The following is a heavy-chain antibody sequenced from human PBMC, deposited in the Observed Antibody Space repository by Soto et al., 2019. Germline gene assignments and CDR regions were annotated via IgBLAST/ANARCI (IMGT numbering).Heavy chain of an antibody. CDR1: GFTFSYYW. CDR3: ERGDRGASDL. CDR2: IHSDGSST. J-gene: IGHJ3*01. V-gene: IGHV3-74*01. Sequence: EVQLVESGGGLVQPGASLRLSCAASGFTFSYYWLHWVRQAPGKGLVWVSRIHSDGSSTTYADSLKARFIISRDNARNTLYLQMNSLRAEDTAVYYCERGDRGASDLWGQGTVVTVS. D-gene: IGHD1-26*01.